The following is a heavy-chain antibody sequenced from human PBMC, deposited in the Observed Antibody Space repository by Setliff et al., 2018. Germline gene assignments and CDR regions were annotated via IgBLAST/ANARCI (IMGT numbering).Heavy chain of an antibody. CDR1: GGSISGYY. V-gene: IGHV4-59*01. J-gene: IGHJ5*02. CDR2: IYYTGTT. D-gene: IGHD3-10*01. Sequence: SETLSLTCTVSGGSISGYYWSWIRQPPGKELEWIGYIYYTGTTNYNPSLKSRVTISVDTSKNQFSLKLSSVTAADTALYYCAKADEGPRRASGSYYPLLRFGPWGQGTLVTVSS. CDR3: AKADEGPRRASGSYYPLLRFGP.